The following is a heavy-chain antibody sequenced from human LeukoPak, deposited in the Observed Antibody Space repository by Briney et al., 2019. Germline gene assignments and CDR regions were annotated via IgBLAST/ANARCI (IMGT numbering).Heavy chain of an antibody. CDR1: GGSFSGYY. CDR2: ISHSGST. V-gene: IGHV4-34*01. Sequence: SETLSLTCGVYGGSFSGYYWSWIRQSPGKGLEWIGEISHSGSTNYNPSLKSRVTISVDTSKNQFSLKLISVTAADTAMYYCARAYRGYSYATGIDHWGQGTLVTVSS. D-gene: IGHD5-18*01. J-gene: IGHJ4*02. CDR3: ARAYRGYSYATGIDH.